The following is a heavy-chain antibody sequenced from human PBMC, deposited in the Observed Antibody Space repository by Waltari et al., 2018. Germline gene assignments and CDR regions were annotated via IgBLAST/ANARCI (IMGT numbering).Heavy chain of an antibody. D-gene: IGHD3-10*01. CDR3: ARGHVLLWFRELYLDGMDV. J-gene: IGHJ6*02. CDR2: IYYSGST. Sequence: QLQLQESGPGLVKPSETLSLTCTVSGGSISSSSYYWGWIRQPPGKGLEWIGSIYYSGSTYYNPSLKSRVTISVDTSKNQFSLKLSSVTAADTAVYYCARGHVLLWFRELYLDGMDVWGQGTTVTVSS. CDR1: GGSISSSSYY. V-gene: IGHV4-39*07.